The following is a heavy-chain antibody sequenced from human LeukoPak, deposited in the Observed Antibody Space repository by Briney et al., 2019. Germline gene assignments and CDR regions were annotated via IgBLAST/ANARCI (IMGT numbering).Heavy chain of an antibody. CDR3: ARNPWFGESSWFDP. V-gene: IGHV3-66*01. CDR2: IYSGGST. CDR1: GFTVSSNY. D-gene: IGHD3-10*01. Sequence: GGSLRLSCAASGFTVSSNYMSWVRQAPGKGLEWVSVIYSGGSTYYADSVKGRFTISRDNSKNTLYLQMNSLRAEDTAVYYCARNPWFGESSWFDPWGQGTLVTVSS. J-gene: IGHJ5*02.